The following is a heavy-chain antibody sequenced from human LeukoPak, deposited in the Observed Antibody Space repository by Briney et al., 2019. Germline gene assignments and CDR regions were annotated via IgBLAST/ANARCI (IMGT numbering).Heavy chain of an antibody. CDR1: GFTFSSYS. J-gene: IGHJ4*02. D-gene: IGHD3-22*01. CDR3: ARLRRNSDTSGYYYYYDY. CDR2: VNTVSSYI. V-gene: IGHV3-21*01. Sequence: AGSLRLSCAASGFTFSSYSFNWVRQAPGKGLQWVSSVNTVSSYIYYADSVRGRFTISRDNADNSLYLQMNALRAADTDVYYCARLRRNSDTSGYYYYYDYWGRGTLVTVSS.